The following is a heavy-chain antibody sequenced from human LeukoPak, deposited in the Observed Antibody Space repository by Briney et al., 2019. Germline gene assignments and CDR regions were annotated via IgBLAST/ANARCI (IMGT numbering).Heavy chain of an antibody. D-gene: IGHD3-22*01. CDR2: FDPEDGET. J-gene: IGHJ4*02. CDR3: AGNSYYYDSSGYFFDY. CDR1: GYTLTELS. Sequence: ASVKVSCKVSGYTLTELSMHWVRQAPGKGLEWMGGFDPEDGETIYAQKFQGRVTMTEDTSTDTAYMELSSLRSEDTAVYYCAGNSYYYDSSGYFFDYWGQGTLVTVSS. V-gene: IGHV1-24*01.